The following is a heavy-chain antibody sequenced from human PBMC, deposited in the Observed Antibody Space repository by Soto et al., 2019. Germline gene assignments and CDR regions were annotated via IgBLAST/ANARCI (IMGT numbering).Heavy chain of an antibody. D-gene: IGHD2-15*01. CDR1: GGSISSGGYY. CDR2: IYYSGST. Sequence: PSETLSLTCTVSGGSISSGGYYWSWIRQHPGKGLEWIGYIYYSGSTYYNPSLKSRVTISVDTSKNQFSLKLSSATAADTAVYYCAREGSGVFNYWGQGTLVTVS. J-gene: IGHJ4*02. V-gene: IGHV4-31*03. CDR3: AREGSGVFNY.